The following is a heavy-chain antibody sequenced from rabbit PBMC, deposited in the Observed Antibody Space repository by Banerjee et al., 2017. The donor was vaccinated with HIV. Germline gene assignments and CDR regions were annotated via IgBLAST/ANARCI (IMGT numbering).Heavy chain of an antibody. D-gene: IGHD8-1*01. CDR1: AFSFSNKYV. CDR2: INTISGNA. Sequence: QEQLEESGGDLVKPEGSLTLTCTASAFSFSNKYVMCWVRQAPGKGLEWIACINTISGNADCASWAKGRFTISKTSSTTVTLQMTSATAADTAADCCARDLGGSSDLWGPGTLVTVS. J-gene: IGHJ4*01. CDR3: ARDLGGSSDL. V-gene: IGHV1S45*01.